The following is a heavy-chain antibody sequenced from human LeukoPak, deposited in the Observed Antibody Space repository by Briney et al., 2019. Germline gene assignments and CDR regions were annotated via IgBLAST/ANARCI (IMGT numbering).Heavy chain of an antibody. D-gene: IGHD6-13*01. J-gene: IGHJ4*02. CDR1: GYTLTELS. Sequence: ASVKVSCKVSGYTLTELSIHWVRQAPGKGLEWMGDFDPEDGETIYAQKFQGRVTMTEDKSTDTAYMELSSLRFDDTAVYYCATEGVSWYLYWGQGTLVTVSS. CDR2: FDPEDGET. CDR3: ATEGVSWYLY. V-gene: IGHV1-24*01.